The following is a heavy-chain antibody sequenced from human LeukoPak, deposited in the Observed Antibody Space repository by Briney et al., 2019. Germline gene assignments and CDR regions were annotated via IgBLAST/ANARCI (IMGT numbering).Heavy chain of an antibody. CDR3: GIFSPGH. CDR2: IKSDGTSA. Sequence: GGSLRLSCAASTSTGLVWMDWVRKAPGKGLVWVARIKSDGTSANYADSVRGRFTISRDDSKNTLYLLMNSLGDENTPVFYCGIFSPGHWGQGTQVTVS. V-gene: IGHV3-74*01. D-gene: IGHD2-8*02. J-gene: IGHJ1*01. CDR1: TSTGLVW.